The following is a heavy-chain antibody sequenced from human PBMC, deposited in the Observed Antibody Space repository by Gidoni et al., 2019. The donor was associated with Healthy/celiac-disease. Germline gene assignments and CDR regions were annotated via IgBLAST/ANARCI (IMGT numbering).Heavy chain of an antibody. CDR2: IYHSGST. D-gene: IGHD2-2*01. CDR1: GYSISSGYY. J-gene: IGHJ4*02. V-gene: IGHV4-38-2*02. Sequence: QVQLQESGPGLVKPSETLSLTCTVSGYSISSGYYWGWIRQPPGKGLEWIGSIYHSGSTYYNPSLKSRVTISVDTSKNQFSLKLSSVTAADTAVYYCARLPTYHLPFDYWGQGTLVTVSS. CDR3: ARLPTYHLPFDY.